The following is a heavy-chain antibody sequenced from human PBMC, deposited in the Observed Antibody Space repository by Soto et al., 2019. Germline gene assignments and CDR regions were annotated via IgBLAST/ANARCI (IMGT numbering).Heavy chain of an antibody. CDR1: GGSFSGYY. Sequence: QVQLQQWGAGPLRPLETLSLTCGVSGGSFSGYYWAWIRQSPGKGLEWIGEINDRGSINYNPSLKSRVSISVDTSKTHYSLKLRSVAAADTAVYSCARESHDILTGPPWVWYFDLWGRGTLVTVSS. CDR3: ARESHDILTGPPWVWYFDL. J-gene: IGHJ2*01. D-gene: IGHD3-9*01. CDR2: INDRGSI. V-gene: IGHV4-34*01.